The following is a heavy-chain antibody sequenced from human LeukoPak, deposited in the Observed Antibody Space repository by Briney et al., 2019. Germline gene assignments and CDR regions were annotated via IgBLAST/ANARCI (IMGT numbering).Heavy chain of an antibody. Sequence: GGSLRLSWEAPGFTFTSYALSWVRQAPGKGLDWVQAVSGSGGSTYYADSVKGRFTISRDNSKNTHYLQMNSLRAEDTAVYYCAKVPFDYYGSGSYFDYWGQGTLVTVSS. CDR2: VSGSGGST. CDR1: GFTFTSYA. J-gene: IGHJ4*02. D-gene: IGHD3-10*01. CDR3: AKVPFDYYGSGSYFDY. V-gene: IGHV3-23*01.